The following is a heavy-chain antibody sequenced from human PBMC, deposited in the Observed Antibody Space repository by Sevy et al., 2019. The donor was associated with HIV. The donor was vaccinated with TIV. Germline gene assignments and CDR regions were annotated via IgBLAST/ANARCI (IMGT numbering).Heavy chain of an antibody. CDR3: ARGVGLDC. CDR2: IRPDGSDK. D-gene: IGHD1-26*01. J-gene: IGHJ4*02. V-gene: IGHV3-7*01. Sequence: GGSLRLSCAASGFTFSPYWMTWVRQAPGKGLEWVANIRPDGSDKYYVDSVKGRFTISRDNAKNSLYLQMNSLRAADTAMYYCARGVGLDCWGQGALFTVSS. CDR1: GFTFSPYW.